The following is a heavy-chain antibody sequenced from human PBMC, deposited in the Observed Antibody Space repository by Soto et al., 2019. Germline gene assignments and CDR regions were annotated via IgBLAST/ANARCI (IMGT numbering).Heavy chain of an antibody. D-gene: IGHD3-22*01. J-gene: IGHJ3*02. CDR1: GFTFSSYA. V-gene: IGHV3-30-3*01. Sequence: GGSLRLSCAASGFTFSSYAMHWVRQAPGKGLEWVAVISYDGSNKYYADSVKGRFTISRDNSKNTLYLQMNSLRAEDTAVYYCARAGPAGIWAEYYYDSSGYWAFDIWGQGTMVTVSS. CDR2: ISYDGSNK. CDR3: ARAGPAGIWAEYYYDSSGYWAFDI.